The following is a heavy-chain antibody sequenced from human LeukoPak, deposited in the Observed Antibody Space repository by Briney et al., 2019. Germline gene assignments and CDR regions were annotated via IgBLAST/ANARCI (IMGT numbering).Heavy chain of an antibody. Sequence: ASVKVSCKASGYTFTSYYMHRVRQAPGQGLEWMGIINPSGGSTSYAQKFQGRVTMTRDMSTSTVYMELSSLRSEDTAVYYCAREGVGGATANDYWGQGTLVTVSS. V-gene: IGHV1-46*01. J-gene: IGHJ4*02. CDR2: INPSGGST. D-gene: IGHD1-26*01. CDR3: AREGVGGATANDY. CDR1: GYTFTSYY.